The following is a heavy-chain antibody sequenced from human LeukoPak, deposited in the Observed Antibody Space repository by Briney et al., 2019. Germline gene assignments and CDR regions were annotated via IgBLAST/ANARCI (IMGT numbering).Heavy chain of an antibody. CDR3: AKVPSWYCSGGSCYHLDY. J-gene: IGHJ4*02. V-gene: IGHV3-30*02. CDR1: GFSFSSYG. D-gene: IGHD2-15*01. Sequence: RGSLRLSCAASGFSFSSYGMHWVRQAPGKGLEWVAFIQYDGSNEYYADSVKGRFTISRDNSKNTLHLQMNSLRAEDTAVYYCAKVPSWYCSGGSCYHLDYWGQGTLVTVSS. CDR2: IQYDGSNE.